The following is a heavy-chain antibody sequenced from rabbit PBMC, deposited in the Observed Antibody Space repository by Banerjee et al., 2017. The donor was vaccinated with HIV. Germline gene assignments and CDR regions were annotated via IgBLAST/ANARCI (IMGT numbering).Heavy chain of an antibody. Sequence: QSLEESGGDLVKPGASLTLTCTASGFSFSNNYFMCWVRQAPGRGLEWVACIYGGSSGSTAYANWAKGRFTISKTSSTTVTLQMTGLTAADTATYFCARDYRKSYTSGYAGYGYVYYGMDLRGPGTLVTVS. CDR2: IYGGSSGST. J-gene: IGHJ6*01. CDR1: GFSFSNNYF. CDR3: ARDYRKSYTSGYAGYGYVYYGMDL. V-gene: IGHV1S40*01. D-gene: IGHD6-1*01.